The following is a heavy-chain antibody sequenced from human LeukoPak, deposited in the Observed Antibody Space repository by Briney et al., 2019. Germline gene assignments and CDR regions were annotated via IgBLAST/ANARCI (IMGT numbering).Heavy chain of an antibody. D-gene: IGHD3-22*01. CDR2: ISYSSSAI. CDR3: ARDSYGSSGYYYVSDY. V-gene: IGHV3-48*02. J-gene: IGHJ4*02. CDR1: GFTFSTYS. Sequence: GSLRLSCSASGFTFSTYSMNWVRQAPGKGLEWVSYISYSSSAIYYADSVKGRFTISRDNVKNSLYLRMNSLRDEDTAVYYCARDSYGSSGYYYVSDYWGQGTLVTVSS.